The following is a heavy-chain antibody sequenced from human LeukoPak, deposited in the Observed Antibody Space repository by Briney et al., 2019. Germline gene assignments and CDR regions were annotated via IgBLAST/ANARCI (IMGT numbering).Heavy chain of an antibody. D-gene: IGHD6-6*01. J-gene: IGHJ4*02. V-gene: IGHV3-7*01. CDR3: ARASMAPY. CDR1: GFTFSDYW. CDR2: IKHDGRET. Sequence: GGSLRLSCVAPGFTFSDYWMSWVRQAPGKGLEWVANIKHDGRETYYVDSVKGRFTISRDNAKNSLYLQMNSLRADDSAVYYCARASMAPYWGQGTLVTVSS.